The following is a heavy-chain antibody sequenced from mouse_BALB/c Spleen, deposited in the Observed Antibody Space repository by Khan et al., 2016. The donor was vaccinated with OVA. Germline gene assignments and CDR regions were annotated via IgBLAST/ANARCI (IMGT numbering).Heavy chain of an antibody. D-gene: IGHD1-1*01. CDR3: TRIYRSDFDY. Sequence: EVQLQQSGPELVKPGASVKISCKASGYSFTGYFMNWVMQSHGKSLEWIGRINPHIGETFYNQKFKGKATLTVDESSSTAHMELLSLAYEDSAVYYCTRIYRSDFDYWGQGTTLTVSS. J-gene: IGHJ2*01. V-gene: IGHV1-20*02. CDR2: INPHIGET. CDR1: GYSFTGYF.